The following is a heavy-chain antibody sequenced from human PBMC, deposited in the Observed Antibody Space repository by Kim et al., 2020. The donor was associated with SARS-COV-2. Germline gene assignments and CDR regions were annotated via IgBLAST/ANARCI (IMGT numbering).Heavy chain of an antibody. Sequence: SETLSLTCTVSGGAISSNNYNWGWIRQPPGQGLEWIGIVSNNGNTHYNPSLKSRVTISVDTFKNHLSLTLTSVTAADTAVYYCARDPYTSGSYSGASDIWGQGVRVTVPS. CDR2: VSNNGNT. J-gene: IGHJ3*02. D-gene: IGHD5-12*01. V-gene: IGHV4-39*02. CDR1: GGAISSNNYN. CDR3: ARDPYTSGSYSGASDI.